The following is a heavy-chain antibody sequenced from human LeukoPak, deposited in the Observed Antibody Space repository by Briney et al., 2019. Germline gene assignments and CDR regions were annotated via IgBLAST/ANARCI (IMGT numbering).Heavy chain of an antibody. CDR1: GGSFSGYY. D-gene: IGHD3-9*01. V-gene: IGHV4-34*01. J-gene: IGHJ4*02. Sequence: KTSETLSLTCAVYGGSFSGYYWSWIRQPPGKGLEWIGEINHSGSTNYNPSLKSRVTISVDTSKNQFSLKLSSVTAADTAVYYCARESADYDILTGYITDPGYFDYWGQGTLVTVSS. CDR3: ARESADYDILTGYITDPGYFDY. CDR2: INHSGST.